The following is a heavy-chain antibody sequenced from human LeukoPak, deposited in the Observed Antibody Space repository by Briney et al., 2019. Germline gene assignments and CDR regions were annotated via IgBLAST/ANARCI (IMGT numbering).Heavy chain of an antibody. CDR1: GFTVSSNY. V-gene: IGHV3-66*02. J-gene: IGHJ4*02. Sequence: GGSLRLTCAASGFTVSSNYMSWVRQAPGKGLEWVSVIYSGGSTYYADSVKGRFTISRDNSKNTLYLQMNSLRAEDTAVYYCASEVGATTTDYWGQGTLVTVSS. CDR3: ASEVGATTTDY. CDR2: IYSGGST. D-gene: IGHD1-26*01.